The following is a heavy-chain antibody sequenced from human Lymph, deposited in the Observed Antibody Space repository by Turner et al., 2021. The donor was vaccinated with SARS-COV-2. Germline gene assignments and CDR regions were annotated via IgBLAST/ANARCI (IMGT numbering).Heavy chain of an antibody. Sequence: QVQLVELGGGVVQPGRSLRLLWAASGVTFKTYGLHWVRQAPGTGLEWVAVISYDGSNKYYADSVKDRFTISRDNSKNTLYLQMNSLRAGDTAVYYSAKMGGVYGSGGNCYSGRLDYWGQGTLVTVSS. J-gene: IGHJ4*02. CDR2: ISYDGSNK. CDR1: GVTFKTYG. D-gene: IGHD2-15*01. V-gene: IGHV3-30*18. CDR3: AKMGGVYGSGGNCYSGRLDY.